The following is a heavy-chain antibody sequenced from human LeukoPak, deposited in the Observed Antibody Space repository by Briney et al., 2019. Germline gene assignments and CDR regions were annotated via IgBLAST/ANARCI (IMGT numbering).Heavy chain of an antibody. V-gene: IGHV3-11*06. CDR2: ISSSSSYT. J-gene: IGHJ4*02. CDR1: GFTFSDYY. CDR3: ARDGRRWLQQRNY. D-gene: IGHD5-24*01. Sequence: GGSLRLSCAASGFTFSDYYMSWIRQAPGKGLEWVSYISSSSSYTNYADSVKGRFTISRDNAKNSLYLQMNSLGAEDTAVYYCARDGRRWLQQRNYWGQGTLVTVSS.